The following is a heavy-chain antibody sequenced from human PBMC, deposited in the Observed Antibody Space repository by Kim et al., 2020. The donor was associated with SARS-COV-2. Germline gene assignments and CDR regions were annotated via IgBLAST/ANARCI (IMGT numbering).Heavy chain of an antibody. D-gene: IGHD6-19*01. J-gene: IGHJ3*02. CDR3: ARKYSSGRLPDAFDI. Sequence: GGSLRLSCAASGFTVSSNYMSWVRQAPGKGLEWVSVIYSGGSTYYADSVKGRFTISRHNSKNTLYLQMNSLRAEDTAVYYCARKYSSGRLPDAFDIWGQGTMVTVSS. CDR1: GFTVSSNY. V-gene: IGHV3-53*04. CDR2: IYSGGST.